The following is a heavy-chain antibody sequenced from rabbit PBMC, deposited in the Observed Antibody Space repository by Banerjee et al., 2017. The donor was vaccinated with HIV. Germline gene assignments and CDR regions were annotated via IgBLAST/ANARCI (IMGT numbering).Heavy chain of an antibody. D-gene: IGHD5-1*01. CDR3: ARGINNGGLMTGLDL. V-gene: IGHV1S40*01. CDR1: GFSFSSSHW. Sequence: QSLEESGGDLVKPGASLTLTCTASGFSFSSSHWICWVRQAPGKGLEWIACIYGGSSGSTYYASWAKGRFTISKTSSTTVTLQMTSLTAADTATYFCARGINNGGLMTGLDLGGPGTLVTVS. J-gene: IGHJ3*01. CDR2: IYGGSSGST.